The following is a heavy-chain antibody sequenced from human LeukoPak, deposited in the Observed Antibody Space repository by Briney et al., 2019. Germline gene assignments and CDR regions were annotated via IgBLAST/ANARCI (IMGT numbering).Heavy chain of an antibody. J-gene: IGHJ4*02. CDR2: ISAYNGNT. Sequence: GASVKVSCKASGYTFTSSGISWVRQAPGQGLEWMGWISAYNGNTNYAQKLQGRVTMTTDTSTSTAYMELRSLRSDDTAVYYCARDGQYYYGSGTPDAAGFFDYWGQGTLVTVSS. CDR3: ARDGQYYYGSGTPDAAGFFDY. V-gene: IGHV1-18*04. CDR1: GYTFTSSG. D-gene: IGHD3-10*01.